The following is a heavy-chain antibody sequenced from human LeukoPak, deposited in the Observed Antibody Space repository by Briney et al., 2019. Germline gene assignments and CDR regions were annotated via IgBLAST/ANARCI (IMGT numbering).Heavy chain of an antibody. CDR2: INPSGGST. J-gene: IGHJ3*02. CDR3: ARTRGYYDSSGYYRNDAFDI. D-gene: IGHD3-22*01. V-gene: IGHV1-46*01. CDR1: GYTFTSYY. Sequence: GASVKVSCKASGYTFTSYYMHWVRQAPGQGLEWMGIINPSGGSTSYAQKFQGRVTMTRDTSTSTVYMELSSLRSEDTAVYYCARTRGYYDSSGYYRNDAFDIWGQGTMVTVSS.